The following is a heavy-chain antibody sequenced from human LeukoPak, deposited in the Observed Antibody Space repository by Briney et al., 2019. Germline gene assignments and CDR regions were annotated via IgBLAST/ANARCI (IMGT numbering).Heavy chain of an antibody. V-gene: IGHV3-23*01. CDR3: AKDRGDYHDSGGFDY. Sequence: PGGSLRLSCAASGFTFSTYAMSWVRQAPGKGLEWFSGISGSGDSTYYADSVKGRFTISRDNSKNTLYLQMNSLRAEDTAVYYCAKDRGDYHDSGGFDYWGQGTLVTVSS. CDR1: GFTFSTYA. D-gene: IGHD3-22*01. J-gene: IGHJ4*02. CDR2: ISGSGDST.